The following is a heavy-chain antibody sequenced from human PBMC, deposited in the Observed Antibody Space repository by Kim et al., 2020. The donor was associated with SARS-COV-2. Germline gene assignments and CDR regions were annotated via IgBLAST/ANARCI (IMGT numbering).Heavy chain of an antibody. J-gene: IGHJ5*02. CDR2: IYYSGST. D-gene: IGHD3-22*01. CDR3: ARDVKNYYDTLWDWFDP. CDR1: GGSISSYY. Sequence: SETLSLTCTVSGGSISSYYWSWIRQPPGKGLEWIGYIYYSGSTNYNPSLKSRVTISVDTSKNQFSLKLSSVTAADTAVYYCARDVKNYYDTLWDWFDPWGQGTLVTVSS. V-gene: IGHV4-59*01.